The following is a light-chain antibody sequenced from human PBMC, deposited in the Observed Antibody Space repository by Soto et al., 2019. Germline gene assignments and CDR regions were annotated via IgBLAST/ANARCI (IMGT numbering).Light chain of an antibody. CDR1: SSNIGSNT. CDR2: SYN. J-gene: IGLJ2*01. CDR3: AAWDDSLNGVV. V-gene: IGLV1-44*01. Sequence: QSVLTQPPSASGTPGQRVTISCSGGSSNIGSNTVNWYQQLPGTAPKLLFYSYNQRPSGVPDRFSGSKSGTSASLAISGLQSEDEADYYCAAWDDSLNGVVFGGGTKLTVL.